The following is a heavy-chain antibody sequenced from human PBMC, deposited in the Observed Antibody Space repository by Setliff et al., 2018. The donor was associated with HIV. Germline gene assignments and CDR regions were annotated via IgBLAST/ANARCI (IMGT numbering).Heavy chain of an antibody. D-gene: IGHD5-18*01. J-gene: IGHJ6*02. CDR3: AREKGKVDSSVVLYYYYGMDV. CDR1: GDTFSSYA. CDR2: IIPIFDTT. V-gene: IGHV1-69*13. Sequence: GASVKVSCKASGDTFSSYAISWVRQAPGQGPEWMGGIIPIFDTTNYAQSFQGRVTITADESTNTVYMELRSLRSEDTAVYYCAREKGKVDSSVVLYYYYGMDVWGQGTTVTVSS.